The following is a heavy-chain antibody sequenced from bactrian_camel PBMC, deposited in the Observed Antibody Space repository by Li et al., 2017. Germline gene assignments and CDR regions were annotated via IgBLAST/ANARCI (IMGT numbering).Heavy chain of an antibody. CDR3: VADVLYPEKAYDCYSGSPD. CDR2: IDTYNST. CDR1: GSTYSNLH. Sequence: HVQLVESGGGSVRAEGSLRLSCTVSGSTYSNLHMGWFRQAPGKKREGVANIDTYNSTAYADSVKGRFTISQGNTKNTLYLQMNSLKPEDTAVYYCVADVLYPEKAYDCYSGSPDWDRGTQVTVS. V-gene: IGHV3S53*01. D-gene: IGHD3*01. J-gene: IGHJ4*01.